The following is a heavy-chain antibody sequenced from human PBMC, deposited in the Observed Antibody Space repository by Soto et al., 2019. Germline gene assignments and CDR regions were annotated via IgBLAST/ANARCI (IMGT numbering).Heavy chain of an antibody. J-gene: IGHJ4*02. CDR1: GFTFSSYG. CDR3: AKDEGGYGGNSAGY. V-gene: IGHV3-30*18. D-gene: IGHD4-17*01. CDR2: ISYDGSNK. Sequence: QVQLVESGGGVVQPGRSLRLSCAASGFTFSSYGMHWVRQAPGKGLEWVAVISYDGSNKYYADSVKGRFTISRDNSKNTLYLQRNSLRAEDTAVYYCAKDEGGYGGNSAGYWGQGTLVTVSS.